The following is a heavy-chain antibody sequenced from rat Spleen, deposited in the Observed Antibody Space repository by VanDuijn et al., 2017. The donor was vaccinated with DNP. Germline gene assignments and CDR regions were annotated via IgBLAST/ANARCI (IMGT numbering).Heavy chain of an antibody. CDR2: IGSPAYAP. V-gene: IGHV5-25*01. Sequence: EVQLVESGGGLVQPGRSLKLSCAASGFTFSAYYMAWVRQAPAKGLEWVAYIGSPAYAPYYTDSVKGRFTISRDNAKSTLYLQMDSLRSEDTATYYCATQRSGYGMDAWGQGTSVTVSS. CDR1: GFTFSAYY. J-gene: IGHJ4*01. CDR3: ATQRSGYGMDA. D-gene: IGHD4-3*01.